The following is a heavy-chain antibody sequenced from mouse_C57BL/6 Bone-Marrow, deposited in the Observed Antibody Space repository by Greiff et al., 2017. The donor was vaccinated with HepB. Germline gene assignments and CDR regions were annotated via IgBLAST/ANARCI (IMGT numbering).Heavy chain of an antibody. D-gene: IGHD1-1*01. CDR3: ARDPYYYGSSPWYFDV. Sequence: EVKLVESGGGLVQSGRSLRLSCATSGFTFSDFYMEWVRQAPGKGLEWIAASRNKANDYTTEYSASVKGRFIVSRDTSQSILYLQMNALRAEDTAIYYCARDPYYYGSSPWYFDVWGTGTTVTVSS. CDR1: GFTFSDFY. J-gene: IGHJ1*03. V-gene: IGHV7-1*01. CDR2: SRNKANDYTT.